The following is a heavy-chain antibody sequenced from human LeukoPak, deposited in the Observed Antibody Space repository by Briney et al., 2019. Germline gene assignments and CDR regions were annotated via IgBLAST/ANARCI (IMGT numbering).Heavy chain of an antibody. CDR1: GFTFSSYE. D-gene: IGHD3-22*01. Sequence: GGSLRLSCAASGFTFSSYEMNWVRQAPGKGLEWVSAISGDSRTTYYTDSAKGRFTISRDNSKYTLYLQLNSLRAEDTAVYYCARKLLHYDRDGPSFDYWGQGTLVTVSS. CDR3: ARKLLHYDRDGPSFDY. J-gene: IGHJ4*02. CDR2: ISGDSRTT. V-gene: IGHV3-23*01.